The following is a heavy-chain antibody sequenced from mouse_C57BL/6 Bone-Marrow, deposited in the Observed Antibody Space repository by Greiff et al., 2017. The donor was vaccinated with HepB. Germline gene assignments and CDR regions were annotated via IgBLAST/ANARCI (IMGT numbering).Heavy chain of an antibody. D-gene: IGHD2-1*01. CDR2: IWSDGST. J-gene: IGHJ3*01. Sequence: VKLVESGPGLVAPSQSLSITCTVSGFSLTSYGVHWVRQPPGKGLEWLVVIWSDGSTTYNSALKSRLSISKDNSKSQVFLKMNSLQTDDTAMYYCARHEGIYYGTWFAYWGQGTLVTVSA. V-gene: IGHV2-6-1*01. CDR1: GFSLTSYG. CDR3: ARHEGIYYGTWFAY.